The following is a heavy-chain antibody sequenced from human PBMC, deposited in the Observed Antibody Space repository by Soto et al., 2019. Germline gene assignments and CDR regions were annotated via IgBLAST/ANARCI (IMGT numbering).Heavy chain of an antibody. CDR3: ARDSGIVGATYYFGY. CDR1: GGSISSYY. J-gene: IGHJ4*02. CDR2: IYYSGST. D-gene: IGHD1-26*01. Sequence: SETLSLTCTVSGGSISSYYWSWIRQPPGKGLEWIGYIYYSGSTNYNPSLKSRVTISVDTSKNQFSLKLSSVTAADTAVYYCARDSGIVGATYYFGYWGQGTLVTVSS. V-gene: IGHV4-59*01.